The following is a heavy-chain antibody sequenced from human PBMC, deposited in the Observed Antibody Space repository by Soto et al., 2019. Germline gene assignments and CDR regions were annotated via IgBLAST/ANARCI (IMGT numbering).Heavy chain of an antibody. CDR2: ISSSSSYT. CDR3: ARDLRDISAAGISANWYFDL. J-gene: IGHJ2*01. V-gene: IGHV3-11*06. D-gene: IGHD6-13*01. Sequence: QVQLVESGGGLVKPGGSLRLSCAASGFTFSDYYMNWIRQAPGKGLEWVSYISSSSSYTKYADSVKGRFIVSRDNAKNSLYMRMNSLRAEDTAVYYCARDLRDISAAGISANWYFDLWGRGTLVTVSS. CDR1: GFTFSDYY.